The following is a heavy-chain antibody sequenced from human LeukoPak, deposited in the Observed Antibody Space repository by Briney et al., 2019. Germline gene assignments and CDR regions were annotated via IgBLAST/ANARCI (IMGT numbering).Heavy chain of an antibody. J-gene: IGHJ4*02. Sequence: GASVKVSCTASGYTFTGYYMHWVRQAPGQGLEGMGWINPNSGGTNYAQKFQGWVTMTRDTSISTAYMELSRLRSDDTAVYYCAREGHSGGWKGEFDYWGQGTLVTVSS. V-gene: IGHV1-2*04. CDR3: AREGHSGGWKGEFDY. CDR2: INPNSGGT. D-gene: IGHD6-19*01. CDR1: GYTFTGYY.